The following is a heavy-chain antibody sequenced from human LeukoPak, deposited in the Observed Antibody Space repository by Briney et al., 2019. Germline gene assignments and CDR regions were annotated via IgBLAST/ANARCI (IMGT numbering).Heavy chain of an antibody. D-gene: IGHD3-22*01. J-gene: IGHJ4*02. V-gene: IGHV3-30*07. CDR1: GFTFSSYA. Sequence: GRSLRLSCAASGFTFSSYAMHWVRQAPGKGLEWVAVISYDGSNKYYADSVKGRFTISRDNSKNTLYLQMNGLRAEDTAVYFCASGGFYYDTTDLLDYWGQGTLVTVSS. CDR2: ISYDGSNK. CDR3: ASGGFYYDTTDLLDY.